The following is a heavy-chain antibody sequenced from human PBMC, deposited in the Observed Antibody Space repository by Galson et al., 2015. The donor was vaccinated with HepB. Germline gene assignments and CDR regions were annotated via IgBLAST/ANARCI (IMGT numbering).Heavy chain of an antibody. CDR2: IYSSGRT. D-gene: IGHD3-3*01. J-gene: IGHJ6*02. CDR3: ASTVGDDYYYGMDV. V-gene: IGHV4-61*01. CDR1: GGSVSSGSYY. Sequence: SETLSLTCTVSGGSVSSGSYYWSWIRQPPGKGLEWIGYIYSSGRTKYNPSLKSRVTISVDTSKNQFSLKLSSVTAADTAVYYCASTVGDDYYYGMDVWGQGTKVTVSS.